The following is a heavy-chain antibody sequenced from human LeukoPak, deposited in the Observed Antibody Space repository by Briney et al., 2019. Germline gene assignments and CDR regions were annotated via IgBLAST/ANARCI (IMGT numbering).Heavy chain of an antibody. V-gene: IGHV3-23*01. Sequence: GGSLRLSCAASGFTFSSYAMSWVRQAPGKGLEWVSAISGSGGSTYYADSVKGRFTISRDNSKDTLYLQMNSLRAEDTAVYYCARDTGRGYCTSTSCQHGMDVWGQGTTVTVSS. CDR1: GFTFSSYA. D-gene: IGHD2-2*01. CDR3: ARDTGRGYCTSTSCQHGMDV. J-gene: IGHJ6*02. CDR2: ISGSGGST.